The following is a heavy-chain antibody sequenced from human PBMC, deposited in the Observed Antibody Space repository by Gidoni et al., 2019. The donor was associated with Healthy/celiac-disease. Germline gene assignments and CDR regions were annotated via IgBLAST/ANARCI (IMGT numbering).Heavy chain of an antibody. Sequence: QVQLVQSGAEVKKPESSVKVSCKASGGTFSSSANSWGRPAPGQGLEWMGRIIPFLVIANYAQNFQGRVTMTAYKSTSSAYMELISLRSEDTAVYYCARDDCSGGSCYRGWFDPWGQGTLVTVSS. CDR2: IIPFLVIA. CDR3: ARDDCSGGSCYRGWFDP. J-gene: IGHJ5*02. D-gene: IGHD2-15*01. V-gene: IGHV1-69*04. CDR1: GGTFSSSA.